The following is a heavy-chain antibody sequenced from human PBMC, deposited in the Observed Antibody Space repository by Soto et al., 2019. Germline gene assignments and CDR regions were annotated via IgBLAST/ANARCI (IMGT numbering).Heavy chain of an antibody. CDR2: MNPNSGHT. Sequence: QVQLVQSGAEVKKPGASVKVSCKASGYTFTSYDINWVRQATVQGLEWMGWMNPNSGHTGYAERFQGRVTMTRDTSISTAYMELSSLRSEDTAVYYCARTVIETGWFDPWGQGTLVTVSS. CDR1: GYTFTSYD. CDR3: ARTVIETGWFDP. D-gene: IGHD2-21*01. J-gene: IGHJ5*02. V-gene: IGHV1-8*01.